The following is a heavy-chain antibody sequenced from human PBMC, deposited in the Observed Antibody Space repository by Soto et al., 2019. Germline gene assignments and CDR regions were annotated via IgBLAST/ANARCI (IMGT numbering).Heavy chain of an antibody. CDR2: IIPIFGTP. V-gene: IGHV1-69*06. D-gene: IGHD2-15*01. J-gene: IGHJ5*02. Sequence: ASVKVSCKASGGTFSTYTFSWLRQAPGQGLEWMGRIIPIFGTPYYAQKFQGRVTITADKSTSTVYMELSSLGSDDTAVYFCARGLECRGYCLDKPTWFGPWGQGTLVTVSS. CDR1: GGTFSTYT. CDR3: ARGLECRGYCLDKPTWFGP.